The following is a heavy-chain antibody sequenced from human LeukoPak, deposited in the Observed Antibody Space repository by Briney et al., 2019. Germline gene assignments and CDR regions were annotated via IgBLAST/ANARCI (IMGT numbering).Heavy chain of an antibody. CDR3: ARDSSSWRRGCES. CDR1: GFTFSSYW. V-gene: IGHV3-7*01. D-gene: IGHD6-13*01. Sequence: LAGGSLRLSCAASGFTFSSYWMSWVRQAPGKGLEWVANIKQDGSGKYYVDSVKGRFTISRDNAKNSLYLQMNSLRAEDTAVYYCARDSSSWRRGCESWGQGTLVTVSS. J-gene: IGHJ5*02. CDR2: IKQDGSGK.